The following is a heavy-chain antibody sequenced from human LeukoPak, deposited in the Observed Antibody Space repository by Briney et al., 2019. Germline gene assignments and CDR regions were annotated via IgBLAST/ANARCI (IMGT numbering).Heavy chain of an antibody. CDR2: LYSGGAT. CDR3: TKLKGWYGEGFFDY. J-gene: IGHJ4*02. V-gene: IGHV3-53*01. D-gene: IGHD6-19*01. Sequence: QPGGSLRLSCAASGFTVSSNYMSWVRQPAGKGLEWVSVLYSGGATFYADSVKGRFTISRDTSKSTLYLQMNDLRADDTAVYYCTKLKGWYGEGFFDYWGQGTLVTVSS. CDR1: GFTVSSNY.